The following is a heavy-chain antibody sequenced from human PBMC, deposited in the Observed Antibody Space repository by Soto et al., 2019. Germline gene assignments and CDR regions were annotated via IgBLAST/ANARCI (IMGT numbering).Heavy chain of an antibody. V-gene: IGHV3-33*01. CDR3: ARSAGKGGLAAPIDY. CDR2: ISYDGSNK. J-gene: IGHJ4*02. CDR1: GFTFSNYG. D-gene: IGHD6-13*01. Sequence: ESGGGVVQPGRSLRLSCASSGFTFSNYGMHWVRQAPGKGLECMAVISYDGSNKYHADSVKGRFTISRDNSKKMLFLQMDSLRAEDTAVYYCARSAGKGGLAAPIDYWGQGTLVTVSA.